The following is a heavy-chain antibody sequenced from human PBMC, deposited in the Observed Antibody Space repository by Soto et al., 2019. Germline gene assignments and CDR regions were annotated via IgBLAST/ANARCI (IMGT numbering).Heavy chain of an antibody. CDR3: AQSNSSAPNDC. CDR2: IYWNDDR. J-gene: IGHJ4*02. Sequence: QITLKESGPTLVRPTQTLTLTCAFSGFSLTTYGVGVGWIRQPPGKALEWLALIYWNDDRRYSPSLKSRLTITKDTSKNQVVLTMTNMEPVDTATYFCAQSNSSAPNDCWGQGTLVTVSS. D-gene: IGHD6-19*01. CDR1: GFSLTTYGVG. V-gene: IGHV2-5*01.